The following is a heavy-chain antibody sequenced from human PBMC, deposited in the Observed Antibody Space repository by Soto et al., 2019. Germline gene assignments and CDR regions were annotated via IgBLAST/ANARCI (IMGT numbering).Heavy chain of an antibody. CDR1: GFTFSSYA. J-gene: IGHJ3*02. Sequence: GGSLRLSCAASGFTFSSYAMSWVRQAPGKGLEWVSAISGSGGSTYYADSVKGRFTISRDNSKNTLYLQMNSLRAADTAVYYCAKDPLYSSSWDAFDIWGQGTMVTVSS. V-gene: IGHV3-23*01. CDR3: AKDPLYSSSWDAFDI. D-gene: IGHD6-13*01. CDR2: ISGSGGST.